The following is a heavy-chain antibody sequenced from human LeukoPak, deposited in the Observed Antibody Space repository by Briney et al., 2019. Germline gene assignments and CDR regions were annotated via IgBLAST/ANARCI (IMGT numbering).Heavy chain of an antibody. V-gene: IGHV3-30*18. J-gene: IGHJ3*02. CDR3: AKGLWVVRGVIGDAFDI. CDR2: ISYDGSNK. CDR1: GFTFSNYG. Sequence: GRSLRLSCAASGFTFSNYGMHWVRQAPGKGLEWVAVISYDGSNKYYADPVKGRFTISRDNSKNTLYLQMNSLRAEDTALYYCAKGLWVVRGVIGDAFDIWGQGTMVTVSS. D-gene: IGHD3-10*01.